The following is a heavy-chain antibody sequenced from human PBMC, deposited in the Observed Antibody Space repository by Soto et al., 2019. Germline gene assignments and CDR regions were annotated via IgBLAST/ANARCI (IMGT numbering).Heavy chain of an antibody. CDR1: GFTVSRNY. J-gene: IGHJ3*02. Sequence: GGSLRLSCAASGFTVSRNYMSWVRQAPGKGLEWVSVIYNDGSTDYADSVKGRFTISRDTSKNILYLQMNSLRAQDTAVYYCARDFSYGSAFEIWGKGTMVTVSS. V-gene: IGHV3-53*01. D-gene: IGHD3-10*01. CDR3: ARDFSYGSAFEI. CDR2: IYNDGST.